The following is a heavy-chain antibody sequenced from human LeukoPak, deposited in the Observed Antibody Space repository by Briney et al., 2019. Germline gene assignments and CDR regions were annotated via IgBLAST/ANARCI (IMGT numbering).Heavy chain of an antibody. CDR2: IYYSGST. CDR1: GGSISSYY. D-gene: IGHD1-7*01. CDR3: ASRPITGTAATYYGMDV. V-gene: IGHV4-59*01. J-gene: IGHJ6*02. Sequence: SETLSLTCTVSGGSISSYYWSWIRQPPGKGLEWIGYIYYSGSTNYNPSLKSRVTISVDTSKNQFSLKLSSVTAADTAVYYCASRPITGTAATYYGMDVWGQGTTVTVSS.